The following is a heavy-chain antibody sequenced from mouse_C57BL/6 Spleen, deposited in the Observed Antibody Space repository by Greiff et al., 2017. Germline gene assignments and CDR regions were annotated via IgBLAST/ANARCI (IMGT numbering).Heavy chain of an antibody. D-gene: IGHD1-1*01. CDR1: GFTFSSYA. Sequence: EVQRVESGEGLVKPGGSLKLSCAASGFTFSSYAMSWVRQTPEKRLEWVAYISSGGDYIYYADTVKGRFTISRDNARNTLYLQMSSLKSEDTAMYYCTRDGSSYRGYAMDYWGQGTSVTVSS. CDR3: TRDGSSYRGYAMDY. J-gene: IGHJ4*01. CDR2: ISSGGDYI. V-gene: IGHV5-9-1*02.